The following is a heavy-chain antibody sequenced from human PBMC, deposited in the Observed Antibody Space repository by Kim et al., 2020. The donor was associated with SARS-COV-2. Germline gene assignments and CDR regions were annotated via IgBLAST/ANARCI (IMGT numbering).Heavy chain of an antibody. CDR1: GGTFSSYA. J-gene: IGHJ5*02. D-gene: IGHD6-13*01. CDR3: ARIGLGDSSSWYGSGWFDP. Sequence: SVKVSCKASGGTFSSYAISWVRQAPGQGLEWMGGIIPIFGTANYAQKFQGRVTITADESTSTAYMELSSLRSEDTAVYYCARIGLGDSSSWYGSGWFDPWGQGTLVTVSS. CDR2: IIPIFGTA. V-gene: IGHV1-69*13.